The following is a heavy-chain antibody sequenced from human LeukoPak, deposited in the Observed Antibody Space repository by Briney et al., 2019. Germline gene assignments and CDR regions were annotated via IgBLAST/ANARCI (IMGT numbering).Heavy chain of an antibody. CDR1: GFTFSSYG. V-gene: IGHV3-30*18. CDR3: AKGEPYDILTGYYPFDY. CDR2: ISYDGSNK. D-gene: IGHD3-9*01. J-gene: IGHJ4*02. Sequence: GGSLRLSCAASGFTFSSYGMHWVRQASGKGLEWVAVISYDGSNKYYADSVKGRFTISRDNSKNTLYLQMNSLRAEDTAVYYCAKGEPYDILTGYYPFDYWGQGTLVTVSS.